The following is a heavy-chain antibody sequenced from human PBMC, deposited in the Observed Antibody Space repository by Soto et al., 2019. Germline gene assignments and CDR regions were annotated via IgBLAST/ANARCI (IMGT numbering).Heavy chain of an antibody. Sequence: QVRLEESGPGLVKPSETLSLICSVSGGSVNNANYFWNWIRHHPENGLEWIGYIYYSGSTRYNPSYKTRATLIRDTSKNQFSLMLNSVTVADTAVYFCARDADYGGSRGGMDVWGRGTTVTVSS. CDR3: ARDADYGGSRGGMDV. J-gene: IGHJ6*02. CDR2: IYYSGST. V-gene: IGHV4-31*03. CDR1: GGSVNNANYF. D-gene: IGHD4-17*01.